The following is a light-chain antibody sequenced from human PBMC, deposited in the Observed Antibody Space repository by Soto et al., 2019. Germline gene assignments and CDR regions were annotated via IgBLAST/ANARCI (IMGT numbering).Light chain of an antibody. J-gene: IGLJ1*01. CDR3: LVIYTGVGEV. CDR1: TGAVTSGHY. Sequence: QAVVTQEPSLTVSPGGTVTLTCGSSTGAVTSGHYPHWFQQKLGQAPRTLIYDTDIKHSWTPARFSGSLLGGKAALTLSGAQPEDEADYYCLVIYTGVGEVFGTGTKLTVL. V-gene: IGLV7-46*01. CDR2: DTD.